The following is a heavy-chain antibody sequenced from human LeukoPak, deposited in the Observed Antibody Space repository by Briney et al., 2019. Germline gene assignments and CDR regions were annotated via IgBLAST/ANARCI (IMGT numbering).Heavy chain of an antibody. J-gene: IGHJ4*02. V-gene: IGHV1-18*01. Sequence: ASVKVSCTASGYTFTNFGFNWVRQAPGQGLEWMGWISAYNGNTNYAQKFQGRVTMTTDTSTSTAYMELRSLTSDDTAMYYCARGSGSYQTYYFDYWGQGTLVTVSS. CDR1: GYTFTNFG. D-gene: IGHD1-26*01. CDR3: ARGSGSYQTYYFDY. CDR2: ISAYNGNT.